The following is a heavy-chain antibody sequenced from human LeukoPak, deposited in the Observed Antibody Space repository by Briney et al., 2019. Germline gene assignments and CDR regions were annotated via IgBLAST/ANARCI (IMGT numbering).Heavy chain of an antibody. CDR2: IYYSGST. D-gene: IGHD3-16*02. CDR1: GGSISSYY. J-gene: IGHJ4*02. CDR3: ARGGSYRSFDY. V-gene: IGHV4-59*01. Sequence: SETLSLTCTVSGGSISSYYWSWIRQPPGKGLEWIGYIYYSGSTNYNPSLKSRVTISVDTSKNQFYLKLSSVTAADTAVYYCARGGSYRSFDYWGQGTLVTVSS.